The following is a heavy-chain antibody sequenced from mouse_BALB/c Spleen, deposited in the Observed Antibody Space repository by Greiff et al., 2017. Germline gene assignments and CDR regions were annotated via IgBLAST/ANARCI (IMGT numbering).Heavy chain of an antibody. CDR3: ARGELTGYAMDY. CDR2: ISSGSSTI. J-gene: IGHJ4*01. Sequence: DVKLVESGGGLVQPGGSRKLSCAASGFTFSSFGMHWVRQAPEKGLEWVAYISSGSSTIYYADTVKGRFTISRDNPKNTLFLQMTSLRSEDTAMYYCARGELTGYAMDYWGQGTSVTVSS. V-gene: IGHV5-17*02. CDR1: GFTFSSFG. D-gene: IGHD4-1*01.